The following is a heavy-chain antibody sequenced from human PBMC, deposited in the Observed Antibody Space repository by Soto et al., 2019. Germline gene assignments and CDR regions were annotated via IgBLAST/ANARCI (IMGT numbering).Heavy chain of an antibody. CDR2: IYYSGST. J-gene: IGHJ6*02. V-gene: IGHV4-61*01. CDR3: AGDRSSSSGYYYYGMDV. D-gene: IGHD6-6*01. Sequence: PSETLSLTCAVSGGSVSSGSYYWSWIRQPPGKGLEWIGYIYYSGSTNYNTSLKSRVTISVDTSKNQFSLKLSSVTAADTAVYYCAGDRSSSSGYYYYGMDVWGQGTTVTVSS. CDR1: GGSVSSGSYY.